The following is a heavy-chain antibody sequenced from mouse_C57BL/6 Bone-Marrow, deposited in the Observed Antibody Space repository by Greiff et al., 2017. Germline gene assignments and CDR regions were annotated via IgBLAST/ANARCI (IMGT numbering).Heavy chain of an antibody. Sequence: QVQLQQPGAELVKPGASVKMSCKASGYTFTSYWITWVQQRPGQGLEWIGDIDPTSGRTNYNEKFKSKAILTVDTSTNTAYKQLSSLTSEDSAVFYCARSGPLRRSFDFWGQGTTLTVSS. V-gene: IGHV1-55*01. J-gene: IGHJ2*01. D-gene: IGHD3-1*01. CDR2: IDPTSGRT. CDR3: ARSGPLRRSFDF. CDR1: GYTFTSYW.